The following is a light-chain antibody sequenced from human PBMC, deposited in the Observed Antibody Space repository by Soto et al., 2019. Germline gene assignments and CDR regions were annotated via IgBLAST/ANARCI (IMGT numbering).Light chain of an antibody. CDR2: ASS. V-gene: IGKV1-39*01. CDR3: QQSYNVRSWT. Sequence: DIQMTQSPSSLSASVGDRVTITCRASQSIGSYLNWYRQKPGKAPELLIYASSNLQREGASRFRGSGSGTVFTLTISSLQPEDFASYYCQQSYNVRSWTFGQGTKVDIK. CDR1: QSIGSY. J-gene: IGKJ1*01.